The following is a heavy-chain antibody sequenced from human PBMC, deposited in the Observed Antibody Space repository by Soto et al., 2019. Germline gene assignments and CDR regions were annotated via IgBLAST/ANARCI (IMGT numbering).Heavy chain of an antibody. CDR1: GGTFSSYA. CDR2: IIPIFGTA. Sequence: SSVKVSCKASGGTFSSYAISWVRQAPGQGLEWMGGIIPIFGTANYAQKFQGRVTITADESTSTAYMELSSLRSEDTAVYYCARISERYCSGGSCYVYYCYGMDVWGQRTTVTDSS. V-gene: IGHV1-69*13. J-gene: IGHJ6*02. D-gene: IGHD2-15*01. CDR3: ARISERYCSGGSCYVYYCYGMDV.